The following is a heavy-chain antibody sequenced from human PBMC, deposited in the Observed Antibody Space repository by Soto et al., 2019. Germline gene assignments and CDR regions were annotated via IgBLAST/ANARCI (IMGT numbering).Heavy chain of an antibody. CDR1: GGSFSSGSHT. J-gene: IGHJ5*02. CDR3: ARDRMVGGWIDP. CDR2: VYHTGSA. Sequence: QMLLKESGSRLVRPSQTLSLTCEVSGGSFSSGSHTWNWIRQAPGKGLEWIGYVYHTGSASYHPSLNNRITMSVDKSKNQFYLQLTSVTAAETAVYYCARDRMVGGWIDPWGQGILVTVSS. D-gene: IGHD2-15*01. V-gene: IGHV4-30-2*01.